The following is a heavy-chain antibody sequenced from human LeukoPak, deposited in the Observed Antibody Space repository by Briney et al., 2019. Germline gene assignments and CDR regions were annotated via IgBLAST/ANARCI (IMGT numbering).Heavy chain of an antibody. Sequence: PGGSLRLSCAASGFSFSRYSMNWVRQAPGKGLEWVSSISRTSSDIYHADSVKGRFTISRDNAKNSLYLQMNSLRGEDTAVYYCARVGDCGSASCYDSWGQGTLVTVSS. CDR3: ARVGDCGSASCYDS. V-gene: IGHV3-21*01. D-gene: IGHD2-2*01. CDR1: GFSFSRYS. J-gene: IGHJ4*03. CDR2: ISRTSSDI.